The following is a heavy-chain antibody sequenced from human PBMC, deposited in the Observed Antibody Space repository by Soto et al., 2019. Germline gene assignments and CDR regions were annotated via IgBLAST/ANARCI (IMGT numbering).Heavy chain of an antibody. CDR2: IGGGDAKT. J-gene: IGHJ4*02. CDR1: GYSFTHYV. D-gene: IGHD3-22*01. Sequence: QVQLVQSGTEVKKPGASVKVSCKASGYSFTHYVIHWVRQAPGQRLEWMGWIGGGDAKTHYSQNLQGRVTITKDTSASTAYMELSSLISEVTAVYYCVRDYASDSGVHIDFWGQGTLVTVSS. V-gene: IGHV1-3*01. CDR3: VRDYASDSGVHIDF.